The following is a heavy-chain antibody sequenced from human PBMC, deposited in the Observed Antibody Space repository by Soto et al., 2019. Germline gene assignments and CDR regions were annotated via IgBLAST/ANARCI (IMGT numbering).Heavy chain of an antibody. CDR3: ARDRLAGVVPAALDY. CDR2: IIPIFGTA. CDR1: GGTFSSYA. Sequence: SVKVSCKASGGTFSSYAISWVRQAPGQGLEWMGGIIPIFGTANYAQKFQGRVTITADESTSTAYMELSSLRSEDTAVYYCARDRLAGVVPAALDYWGQGTLVTVSS. D-gene: IGHD2-2*01. V-gene: IGHV1-69*13. J-gene: IGHJ4*02.